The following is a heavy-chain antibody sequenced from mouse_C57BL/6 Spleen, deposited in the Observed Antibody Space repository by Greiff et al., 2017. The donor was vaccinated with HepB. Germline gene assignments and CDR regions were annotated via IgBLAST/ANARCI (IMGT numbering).Heavy chain of an antibody. J-gene: IGHJ2*01. Sequence: QVQLQQPGTELVKPGASVKLSCKASGYTFTSYWMHWVKQRPGQGLEWIGNINPSNGGTNYNEKFKSKATLTVDKSSSTAYMQLSSLTSEDSAVYYCARWVYYDDDDPYFDYWGQGTTLTVSS. CDR3: ARWVYYDDDDPYFDY. V-gene: IGHV1-53*01. CDR2: INPSNGGT. CDR1: GYTFTSYW. D-gene: IGHD2-4*01.